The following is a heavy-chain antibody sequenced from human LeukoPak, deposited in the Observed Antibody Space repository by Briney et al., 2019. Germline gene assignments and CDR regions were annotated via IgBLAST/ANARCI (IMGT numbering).Heavy chain of an antibody. Sequence: GGSLRLSCAASGFTFSSYAMTWVRQAPGKGLEWVSAMTSGGGTYYAGSVKGRFTISRDNSKNTVYLQMNSLRAEDTAVYYCAKDLTRSSGGFDYWGQGTLVTVSS. CDR2: MTSGGGT. CDR1: GFTFSSYA. J-gene: IGHJ4*02. D-gene: IGHD6-6*01. CDR3: AKDLTRSSGGFDY. V-gene: IGHV3-23*01.